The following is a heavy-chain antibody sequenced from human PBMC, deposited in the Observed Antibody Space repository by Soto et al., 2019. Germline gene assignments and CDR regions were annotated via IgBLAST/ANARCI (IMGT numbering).Heavy chain of an antibody. Sequence: GGSLRLSCAASGFTVSSNYMSWVRQAPGKGLEWVSVIYSGGSTYYADSVKGRFTISRDNSKNTLYLQMNSLRAEDTAVYYCARDRYYYYGMDVWGQGTTVTVSS. J-gene: IGHJ6*02. CDR2: IYSGGST. V-gene: IGHV3-53*01. CDR1: GFTVSSNY. CDR3: ARDRYYYYGMDV.